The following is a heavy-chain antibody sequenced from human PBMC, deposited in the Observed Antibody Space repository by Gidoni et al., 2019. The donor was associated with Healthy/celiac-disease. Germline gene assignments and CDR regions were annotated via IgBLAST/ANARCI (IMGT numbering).Heavy chain of an antibody. CDR2: IYYSGST. CDR1: GGSVSRGSYD. D-gene: IGHD3-22*01. Sequence: QVQLQESGPGRVKPSETRALPCTVSGGSVSRGSYDWSGIRQPPGKGLEWIGYIYYSGSTNYNPSLQSRVPISVDTSKNQFSLKLSSVTAADTAVYYCARGSHVTYYYDSSGYYSSWFDPWGQGTLVTVSS. J-gene: IGHJ5*02. CDR3: ARGSHVTYYYDSSGYYSSWFDP. V-gene: IGHV4-61*01.